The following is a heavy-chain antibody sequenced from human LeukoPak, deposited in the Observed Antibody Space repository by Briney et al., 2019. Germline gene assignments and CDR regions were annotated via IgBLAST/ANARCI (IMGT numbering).Heavy chain of an antibody. D-gene: IGHD2/OR15-2a*01. Sequence: PSETLSLTCTVSGGSISSSSYYWGWIRQPPGKGLEWIGSIYYSGSTYYNPSLKSRVTISVDTSKNQFSLKLSSVTAADTAVYFCARHAPVIPPIRAFDYWGRGTPVTVSS. CDR1: GGSISSSSYY. J-gene: IGHJ4*02. CDR2: IYYSGST. V-gene: IGHV4-39*01. CDR3: ARHAPVIPPIRAFDY.